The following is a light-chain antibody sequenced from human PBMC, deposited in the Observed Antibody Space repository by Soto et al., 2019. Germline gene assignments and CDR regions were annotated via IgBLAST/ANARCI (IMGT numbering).Light chain of an antibody. J-gene: IGKJ2*02. CDR2: GAS. CDR1: QSVSASY. CDR3: QQRGKWPST. V-gene: IGKV3D-20*02. Sequence: EIVLTQSPDTLSLSPGERATLSCRASQSVSASYLAWYQHKPGQAPRLLMYGASRRATGIPDRFSGSGSGTDFTLTISRLEPEDFAVYYCQQRGKWPSTFGPGTKVEMK.